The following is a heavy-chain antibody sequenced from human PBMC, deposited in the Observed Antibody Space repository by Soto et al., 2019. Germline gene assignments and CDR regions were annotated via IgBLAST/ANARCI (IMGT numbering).Heavy chain of an antibody. V-gene: IGHV4-59*01. CDR3: ARGGAPSGY. CDR1: GGSISSYY. D-gene: IGHD1-26*01. Sequence: QVQLQESGPGLVKPSETLSLTCTVSGGSISSYYWSWIRQPPGKGLEWIGYIYYSGSTNYNPSLKSRVTISVDTSKNQFSLKLSSVTAADTAVYYCARGGAPSGYWGQGTLVTVSS. CDR2: IYYSGST. J-gene: IGHJ4*02.